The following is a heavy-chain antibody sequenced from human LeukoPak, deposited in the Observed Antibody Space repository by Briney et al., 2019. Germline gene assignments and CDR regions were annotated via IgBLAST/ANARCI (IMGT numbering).Heavy chain of an antibody. J-gene: IGHJ4*02. V-gene: IGHV3-30*18. Sequence: GRSLRLSCAASGFTFSSYGMHWVRQAPGKGLEWVAVISYDGSNKYYADSVKGRFTISRDNSKNTLYLQMNSLRAEDTAVYYCAKDPTIGVLPSDWGQGTLVAVSS. CDR3: AKDPTIGVLPSD. CDR1: GFTFSSYG. CDR2: ISYDGSNK. D-gene: IGHD2-2*01.